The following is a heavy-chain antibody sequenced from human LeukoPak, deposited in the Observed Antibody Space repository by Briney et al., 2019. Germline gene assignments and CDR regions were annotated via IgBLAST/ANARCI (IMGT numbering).Heavy chain of an antibody. CDR1: GYTFTSYY. Sequence: ASVKVSCKASGYTFTSYYMHWVRQAPGQGLEWMGWISAYNGNTNYAQKLQGRVTMTTDTSTSTAYMELRSLRSDDTAVYYCARDPAFSDYYGSGSYSAWGQGTLVTVSS. J-gene: IGHJ5*02. D-gene: IGHD3-10*01. CDR2: ISAYNGNT. V-gene: IGHV1-18*04. CDR3: ARDPAFSDYYGSGSYSA.